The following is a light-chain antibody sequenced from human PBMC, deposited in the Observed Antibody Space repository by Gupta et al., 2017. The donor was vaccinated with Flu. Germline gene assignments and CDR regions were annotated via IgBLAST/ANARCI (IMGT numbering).Light chain of an antibody. CDR3: AALDDSLNGVV. Sequence: QSVLTQPPSVSEAPRQRVTISCSGSSSNIGNNAVNWYQQLPGKAPKLLIYYEDLLPSGVSDRFSGSKSCTSASLAISGLQSEDEADYYCAALDDSLNGVVFGGGTKLTVL. V-gene: IGLV1-36*01. CDR1: SSNIGNNA. J-gene: IGLJ2*01. CDR2: YED.